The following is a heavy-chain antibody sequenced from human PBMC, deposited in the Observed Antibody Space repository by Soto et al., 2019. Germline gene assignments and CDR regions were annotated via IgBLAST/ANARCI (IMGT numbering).Heavy chain of an antibody. CDR2: ISYDGSNK. CDR1: GFTFSSYG. D-gene: IGHD3-10*01. Sequence: GGSLRLSCAASGFTFSSYGMHWVRQAPGKELEWVAVISYDGSNKYYADSVKGRFTISRDNSKNTLYLQMNSLRAEDTAVYYCAKGVLWSLPYYYYYYGMDVWGQGTTVTVSS. CDR3: AKGVLWSLPYYYYYYGMDV. J-gene: IGHJ6*02. V-gene: IGHV3-30*18.